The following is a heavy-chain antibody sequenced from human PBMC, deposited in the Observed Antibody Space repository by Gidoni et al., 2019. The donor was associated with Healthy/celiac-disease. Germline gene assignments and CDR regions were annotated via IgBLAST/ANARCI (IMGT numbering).Heavy chain of an antibody. Sequence: QLQLQESGPGLVKPSETLSLTCTVSGGSLSSSSYYWGWIRQPPGKGLEWIGSIYYSGSTYYNPSLKSRVTISVDTSKNQFSLKLSSVTAADTAVYYCARRGYYYDSSGSVFDYWGQGTLVTVSS. J-gene: IGHJ4*02. CDR3: ARRGYYYDSSGSVFDY. D-gene: IGHD3-22*01. V-gene: IGHV4-39*01. CDR2: IYYSGST. CDR1: GGSLSSSSYY.